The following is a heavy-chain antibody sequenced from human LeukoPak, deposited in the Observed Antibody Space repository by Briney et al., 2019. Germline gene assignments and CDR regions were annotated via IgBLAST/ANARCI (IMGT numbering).Heavy chain of an antibody. CDR1: GGSVTSGTYY. J-gene: IGHJ5*02. V-gene: IGHV4-61*01. CDR2: IYYSGST. Sequence: SETLSLTCTVSGGSVTSGTYYWSWIRQPPGTGLEWIGYIYYSGSTNYNPSLKSRVTVSVDTSKNQCSLKLSSVTAADTAVYYCARVGRQHYYGSGSYSNWFDPWGQGTLVTVSS. CDR3: ARVGRQHYYGSGSYSNWFDP. D-gene: IGHD3-10*01.